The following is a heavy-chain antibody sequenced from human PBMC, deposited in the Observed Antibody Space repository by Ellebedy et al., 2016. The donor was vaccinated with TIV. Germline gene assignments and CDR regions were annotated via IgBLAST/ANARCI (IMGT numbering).Heavy chain of an antibody. CDR2: INQGGSET. Sequence: GGSLRLXXAASGFTFSTYWMSWVRQAPGKGLEWVANINQGGSETYYVDSVKGRFTMSSDNAKNSLYLQLNSLRAEDTAVYYCARSPATGTVDYWGHGTLVTVSS. V-gene: IGHV3-7*01. J-gene: IGHJ4*01. D-gene: IGHD1-1*01. CDR1: GFTFSTYW. CDR3: ARSPATGTVDY.